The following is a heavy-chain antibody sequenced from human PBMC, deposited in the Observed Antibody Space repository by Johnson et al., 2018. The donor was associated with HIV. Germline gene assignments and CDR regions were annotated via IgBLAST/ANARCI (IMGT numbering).Heavy chain of an antibody. V-gene: IGHV3-23*04. CDR3: AKDKFMFLDNPVDAFDV. CDR2: ISGSGGST. D-gene: IGHD3/OR15-3a*01. J-gene: IGHJ3*01. Sequence: VQLVESGGDLVQPGGSLRLSCAASGFTFSSYAMSWVRQAPGKGLEWVSAISGSGGSTYYADSVKGRFTISRDNSKNTLYLQMNSLRPDDTGVYYCAKDKFMFLDNPVDAFDVWGQGTMVTFSS. CDR1: GFTFSSYA.